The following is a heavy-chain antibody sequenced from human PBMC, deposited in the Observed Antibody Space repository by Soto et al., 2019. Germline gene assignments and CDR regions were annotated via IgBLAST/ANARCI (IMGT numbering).Heavy chain of an antibody. D-gene: IGHD2-15*01. Sequence: QLQLQESGPGLVKPSETLSLTCTVSGGSISSSSYYWGWIRQPPGKGLEWMGSIYYSGSTYYNPYLKSRVTISVDTSKNQFSLKLSSVTAADTAVYYCARHTPAISISDHWGQGTLVTVSS. CDR2: IYYSGST. J-gene: IGHJ4*02. CDR3: ARHTPAISISDH. V-gene: IGHV4-39*01. CDR1: GGSISSSSYY.